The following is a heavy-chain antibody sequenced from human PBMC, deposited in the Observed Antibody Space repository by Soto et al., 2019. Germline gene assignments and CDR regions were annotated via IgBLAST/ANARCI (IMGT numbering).Heavy chain of an antibody. CDR2: IGFAGDT. D-gene: IGHD3-10*01. J-gene: IGHJ5*02. Sequence: PGGSLRLSCGASGFILSNFDMHWVRQTTEKGLEWVSGIGFAGDTNYSGSVKGRFTISRENAKNSLFLQMNSLRVGDTAVYYCVRGLPGGFDPWGQGTLVTVSS. V-gene: IGHV3-13*01. CDR3: VRGLPGGFDP. CDR1: GFILSNFD.